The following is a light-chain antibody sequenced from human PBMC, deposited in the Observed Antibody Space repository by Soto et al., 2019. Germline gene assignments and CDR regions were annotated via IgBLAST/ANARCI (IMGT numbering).Light chain of an antibody. CDR1: QSISSNY. CDR2: CAS. V-gene: IGKV3-20*01. CDR3: QQYGTSPRT. J-gene: IGKJ1*01. Sequence: DIVMTQSPGTLSLSPGERATLSCRASQSISSNYLAWYQQKPGQSPRLLIYCASSSATGIPDRFSGRGSGPDFTLTISRLAHEDFEVYLCQQYGTSPRTLRQCNKVEIK.